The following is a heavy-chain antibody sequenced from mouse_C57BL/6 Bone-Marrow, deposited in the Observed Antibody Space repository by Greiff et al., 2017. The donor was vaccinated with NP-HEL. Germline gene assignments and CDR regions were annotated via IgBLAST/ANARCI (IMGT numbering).Heavy chain of an antibody. CDR2: IDPETGGT. CDR1: GYTFTDYE. V-gene: IGHV1-15*01. J-gene: IGHJ2*01. D-gene: IGHD2-2*01. Sequence: QVQLQQSGAELVRPGASVTLSCKASGYTFTDYEMHWVKQTPVHGLEWIGAIDPETGGTAYNQKFKGKAILTADKSSSAAYMELRSLTSEDSAVYYCTTGGYDGYYFDYWGQGTTLTVSS. CDR3: TTGGYDGYYFDY.